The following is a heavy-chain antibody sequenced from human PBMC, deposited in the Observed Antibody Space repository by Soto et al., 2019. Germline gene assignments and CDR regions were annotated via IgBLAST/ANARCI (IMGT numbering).Heavy chain of an antibody. CDR1: GGTFSSYA. CDR2: IIPIFGTA. Sequence: GASVKVSCKASGGTFSSYAISWVRQAPGQGLEWMGGIIPIFGTANYAQKFQGRVTITADESTSTAYMELSSLRSEDTAVYYCARDLVDYDSSGSLDYWGQRTPVTVSS. V-gene: IGHV1-69*13. J-gene: IGHJ4*02. CDR3: ARDLVDYDSSGSLDY. D-gene: IGHD3-22*01.